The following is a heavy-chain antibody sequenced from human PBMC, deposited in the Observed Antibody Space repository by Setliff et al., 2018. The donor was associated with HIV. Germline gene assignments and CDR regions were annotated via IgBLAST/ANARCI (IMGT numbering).Heavy chain of an antibody. V-gene: IGHV3-13*01. D-gene: IGHD3-10*01. CDR1: GFAFSDYD. CDR3: ARGMVRGVLLMDV. Sequence: GGSLRLSCAASGFAFSDYDFHWVRQVTGEGLEWVSAIGTGGDTYYADSVKGRFTISRENAKNSLYLQMNNVRAGDTAVYYCARGMVRGVLLMDVWGKGTTVTVSS. J-gene: IGHJ6*04. CDR2: IGTGGDT.